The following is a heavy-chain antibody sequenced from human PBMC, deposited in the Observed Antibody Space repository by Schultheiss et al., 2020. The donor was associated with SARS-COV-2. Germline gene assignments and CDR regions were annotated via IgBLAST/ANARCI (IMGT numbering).Heavy chain of an antibody. CDR3: ARDCLTYYYDSSGYWAY. V-gene: IGHV4-4*02. J-gene: IGHJ4*02. CDR1: GGSISSSNW. Sequence: SETLSLTCAVSGGSISSSNWWSWVRQPPGKGLEWIGEINHSGSTNYNPSLKSRVTISVDTSKNQFSLKLSSVTAADTAVYYCARDCLTYYYDSSGYWAYWGQGTLVTVSS. CDR2: INHSGST. D-gene: IGHD3-22*01.